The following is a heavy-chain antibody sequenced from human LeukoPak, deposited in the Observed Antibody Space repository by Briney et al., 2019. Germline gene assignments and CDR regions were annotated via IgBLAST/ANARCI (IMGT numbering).Heavy chain of an antibody. Sequence: GGSLRLSCAASGFNFGSYSMTWVRQAPGKGLEWVSAISGSGAGTYYADSVKGRFTISRDNSKSTLYLQMNSLRAEDTAVYYCAKRTLENAFDIWGQGTMVTVSS. CDR1: GFNFGSYS. J-gene: IGHJ3*02. CDR3: AKRTLENAFDI. CDR2: ISGSGAGT. V-gene: IGHV3-23*01. D-gene: IGHD3-3*01.